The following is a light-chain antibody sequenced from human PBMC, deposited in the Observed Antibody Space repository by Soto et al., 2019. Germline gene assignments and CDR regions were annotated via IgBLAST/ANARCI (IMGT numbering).Light chain of an antibody. V-gene: IGKV3D-20*01. Sequence: IVLTQSPATLSLSPGERATLSCGASQTVSSSYLAWYQLKPGLAPRLLFYDASNRAPGIPDRFSGSGSGTDFTLTISRLEPEDFAVYYCQQYGSSLRTFGQGSKVDI. J-gene: IGKJ1*01. CDR3: QQYGSSLRT. CDR1: QTVSSSY. CDR2: DAS.